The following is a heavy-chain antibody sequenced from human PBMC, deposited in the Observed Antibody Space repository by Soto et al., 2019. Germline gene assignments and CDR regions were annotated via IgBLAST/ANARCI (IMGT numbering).Heavy chain of an antibody. D-gene: IGHD6-13*01. Sequence: GASVKVSCKASGGTFSSYAISWVRQAPGQGLEWMGGIIPIFGTANYAQKFQGRVTITADESTSTAYMELSSLRSEDTVVYYCARDLSYSFSAAGPVFDYWGQGTLVTVSS. CDR1: GGTFSSYA. CDR3: ARDLSYSFSAAGPVFDY. CDR2: IIPIFGTA. J-gene: IGHJ4*02. V-gene: IGHV1-69*13.